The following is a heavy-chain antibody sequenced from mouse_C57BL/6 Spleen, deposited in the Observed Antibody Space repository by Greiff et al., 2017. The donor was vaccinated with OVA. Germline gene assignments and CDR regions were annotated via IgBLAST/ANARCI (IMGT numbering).Heavy chain of an antibody. V-gene: IGHV5-17*01. J-gene: IGHJ1*03. CDR1: GFTFSDYG. CDR2: ISSGSSTI. CDR3: ARRAYYSNYWYFDV. Sequence: EVKLMESGGGLVKPGGSLKLSCAASGFTFSDYGMHWVRQAPEKGLEWVAYISSGSSTIYYADTVKGRFTFSRDNAKNTLFLQMTSLRSEDTAMYYCARRAYYSNYWYFDVWGTGTTVTVSS. D-gene: IGHD2-5*01.